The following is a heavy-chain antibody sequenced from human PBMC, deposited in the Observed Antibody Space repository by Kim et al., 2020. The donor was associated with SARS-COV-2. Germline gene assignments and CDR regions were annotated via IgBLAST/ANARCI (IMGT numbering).Heavy chain of an antibody. Sequence: SETLSLTCAVYGGSFSGYYWSWIRQPPGKGLEWIGEINHSGSTNYNPSLKSRVTISVDTSKNQFSLKLSSVTAADTAVYYCARGNGLTTVTDWFDPWGQGTLVTVSS. V-gene: IGHV4-34*01. CDR3: ARGNGLTTVTDWFDP. CDR1: GGSFSGYY. D-gene: IGHD4-17*01. J-gene: IGHJ5*02. CDR2: INHSGST.